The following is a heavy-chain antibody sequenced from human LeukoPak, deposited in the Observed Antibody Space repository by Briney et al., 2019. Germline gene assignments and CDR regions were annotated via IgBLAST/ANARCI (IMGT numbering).Heavy chain of an antibody. V-gene: IGHV1-8*01. CDR2: MNPNSGNT. CDR3: ARVFSRVYYYYYYMDV. J-gene: IGHJ6*03. CDR1: GYTFTSYG. Sequence: GASVKVSCKASGYTFTSYGINWVRQATGQGLEWMGWMNPNSGNTGYAQKFQGRVTMTRNTSISTAYMELSSLRSEDTAVYYCARVFSRVYYYYYYMDVWGKGTTVTVSS. D-gene: IGHD2/OR15-2a*01.